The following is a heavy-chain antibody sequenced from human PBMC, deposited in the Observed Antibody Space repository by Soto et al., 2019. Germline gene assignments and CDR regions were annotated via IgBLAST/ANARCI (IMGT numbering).Heavy chain of an antibody. CDR1: GYTFTSYY. CDR2: INPSGGST. J-gene: IGHJ6*02. D-gene: IGHD2-2*01. V-gene: IGHV1-46*01. Sequence: GASVKVSCKASGYTFTSYYMHWVRQAPGQGLEWMGIINPSGGSTSYAQKFQGRVTMTRDTSTSTVYMELSSLRSEDTAVYYCARTYLYCSSTSCQPDYYYYGMDVWGQGTTVTVS. CDR3: ARTYLYCSSTSCQPDYYYYGMDV.